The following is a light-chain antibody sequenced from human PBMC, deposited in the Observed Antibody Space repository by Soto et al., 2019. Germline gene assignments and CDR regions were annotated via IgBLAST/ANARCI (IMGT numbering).Light chain of an antibody. CDR1: RNIGSW. J-gene: IGKJ2*01. CDR2: RAS. Sequence: DIQMTQSPSTLSASVGDRVTITCRASRNIGSWLAWYQQKAGKAPNLLIYRASILETGVPSRFTGSASGTEFTLTISSLQPDDFATYYCQHSYSSPTFGQGTKLEIK. V-gene: IGKV1-5*03. CDR3: QHSYSSPT.